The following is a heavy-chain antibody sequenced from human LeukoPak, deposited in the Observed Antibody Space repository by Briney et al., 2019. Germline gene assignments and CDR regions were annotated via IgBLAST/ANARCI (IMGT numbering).Heavy chain of an antibody. D-gene: IGHD6-19*01. Sequence: GGSLRLFCAASGFSFSNSAMHWVRQAPGKGLEWVTFISYDGSSKYYADAAKGRFAISRDNSRNTLYLEMRSLGLQDTAVYYCAEERDRAGYFRYWGQGTLVTVSS. CDR2: ISYDGSSK. CDR1: GFSFSNSA. J-gene: IGHJ4*02. V-gene: IGHV3-30-3*02. CDR3: AEERDRAGYFRY.